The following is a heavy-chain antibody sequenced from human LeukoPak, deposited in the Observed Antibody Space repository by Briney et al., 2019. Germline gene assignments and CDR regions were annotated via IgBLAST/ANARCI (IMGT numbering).Heavy chain of an antibody. V-gene: IGHV3-30-3*01. CDR2: ISYDGSNK. CDR1: GFTFSSYA. Sequence: GGSLRLSCAASGFTFSSYAMHWVRQAPGKGLEWVAVISYDGSNKYYADSVKGRFTISRDNSKNTLYLQMNSLRAEDTAVYYCARERGSIVATISTSFDYWGQGTLVTVSS. J-gene: IGHJ4*02. CDR3: ARERGSIVATISTSFDY. D-gene: IGHD5-12*01.